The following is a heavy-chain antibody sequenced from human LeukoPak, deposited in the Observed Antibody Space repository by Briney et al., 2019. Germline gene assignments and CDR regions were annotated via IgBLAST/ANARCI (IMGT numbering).Heavy chain of an antibody. J-gene: IGHJ4*02. Sequence: GSLRLSCAASGFPFSRYAMSWVRQTPERGLEWVSVIICSDGGRYYADSVKGRFTISRDDSRNTVYLQMNNLRAEDTAVYYCAKQVSCDTTTCYSGMPPDYWGQGTLVTVSS. CDR2: IICSDGGR. CDR1: GFPFSRYA. D-gene: IGHD2/OR15-2a*01. V-gene: IGHV3-23*01. CDR3: AKQVSCDTTTCYSGMPPDY.